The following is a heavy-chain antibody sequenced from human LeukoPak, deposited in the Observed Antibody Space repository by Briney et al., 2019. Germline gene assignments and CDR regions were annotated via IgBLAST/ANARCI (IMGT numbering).Heavy chain of an antibody. Sequence: GASVKVSCKVSGYTLTELSMHWVRQAPGQGLEWMGWINPNSGGTNYAQKFQGRVTMTRDTSISTAYMELSRLRSDDTAVYYCAXXXRQGVPKEAFDIWGQGTMVTVSS. CDR1: GYTLTELS. J-gene: IGHJ3*02. CDR2: INPNSGGT. V-gene: IGHV1-2*02. CDR3: AXXXRQGVPKEAFDI. D-gene: IGHD2-2*01.